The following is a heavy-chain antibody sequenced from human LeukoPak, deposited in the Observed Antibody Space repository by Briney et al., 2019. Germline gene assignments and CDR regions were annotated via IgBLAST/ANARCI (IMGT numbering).Heavy chain of an antibody. J-gene: IGHJ4*02. CDR1: GYTFTSYA. D-gene: IGHD3-9*01. V-gene: IGHV7-4-1*02. CDR2: INTNTGNP. Sequence: ASVKVSCKASGYTFTSYAMNWVRQAPGQGLEWMGWINTNTGNPTYAQGFTGRFVFSLDTSVSTAYLQISSLKAEDTAVYYCARDRRGGYFDWLLCPDYWGQGTLVTVSS. CDR3: ARDRRGGYFDWLLCPDY.